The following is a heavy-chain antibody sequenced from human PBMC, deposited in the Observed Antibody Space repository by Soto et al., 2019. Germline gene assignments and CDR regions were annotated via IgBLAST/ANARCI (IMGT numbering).Heavy chain of an antibody. CDR3: AKVLGYCSGGSCYSLLKSEYFQH. CDR2: ISGSGGST. D-gene: IGHD2-15*01. CDR1: GFTFSSYA. V-gene: IGHV3-23*01. J-gene: IGHJ1*01. Sequence: GGSLRLSCAASGFTFSSYAMSWVRQAPGKGLEWVSAISGSGGSTYYADSVKGRFTISRDNSKNTLYLQMNSLRAEDTAVYYCAKVLGYCSGGSCYSLLKSEYFQHWGQGTLVTVSS.